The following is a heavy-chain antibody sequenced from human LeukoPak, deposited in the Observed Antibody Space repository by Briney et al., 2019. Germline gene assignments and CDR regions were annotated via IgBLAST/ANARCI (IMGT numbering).Heavy chain of an antibody. CDR3: ARDSGDGYNLH. CDR2: IYYSGST. J-gene: IGHJ4*02. V-gene: IGHV4-39*07. CDR1: GGSISSSSYY. D-gene: IGHD5-24*01. Sequence: LETLSLTCTVSGGSISSSSYYGGWIRQPPGKGLEWIGSIYYSGSTYYNPSLKSRVTISVDTSKNQFSLKLSSVTAADTAVYYCARDSGDGYNLHWGQGTLVTVSS.